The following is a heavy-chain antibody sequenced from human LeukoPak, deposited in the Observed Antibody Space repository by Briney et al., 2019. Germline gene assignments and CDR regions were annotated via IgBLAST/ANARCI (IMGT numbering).Heavy chain of an antibody. Sequence: SETLSLTCAVYGGSFSGYYWSWIRQPPGKGLEWIGEINHSGSTNYYPSLKSRVTISVDTSKNQFSLKLSSVTTADTAVYYCARAPRYSYGYRFDYWGQGTLVTVSS. CDR3: ARAPRYSYGYRFDY. CDR1: GGSFSGYY. J-gene: IGHJ4*02. CDR2: INHSGST. D-gene: IGHD5-18*01. V-gene: IGHV4-34*01.